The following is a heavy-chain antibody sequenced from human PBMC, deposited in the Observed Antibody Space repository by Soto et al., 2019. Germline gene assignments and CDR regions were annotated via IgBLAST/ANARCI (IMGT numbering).Heavy chain of an antibody. D-gene: IGHD3-10*01. CDR3: ARMVRGVIFDY. CDR1: GGSISTYF. V-gene: IGHV4-59*01. J-gene: IGHJ4*02. CDR2: IHYSGST. Sequence: QVQLQESGPGLVKPSETLSLTCTVSGGSISTYFWSWIRQPPGKGLEWIGYIHYSGSTNYNPSLKSRVTISADTSTNQFSLKLRSVTAADSAVYYCARMVRGVIFDYWGQGTLVTVSS.